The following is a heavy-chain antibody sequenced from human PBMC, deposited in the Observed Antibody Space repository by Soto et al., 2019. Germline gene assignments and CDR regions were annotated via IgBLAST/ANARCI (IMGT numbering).Heavy chain of an antibody. CDR1: GFTFSNAW. CDR2: IKKRADGGTA. CDR3: TTVNPYNYESRGHYY. V-gene: IGHV3-15*01. Sequence: EVQLVESGGGLVKPGGSLRLSCAASGFTFSNAWMNWVRQAPGKGLEWVSRIKKRADGGTADHATPVKGRFTISRDDTKATLYLQMNSLESEDTAVYYCTTVNPYNYESRGHYYWGQGTLVTVSS. J-gene: IGHJ4*02. D-gene: IGHD3-22*01.